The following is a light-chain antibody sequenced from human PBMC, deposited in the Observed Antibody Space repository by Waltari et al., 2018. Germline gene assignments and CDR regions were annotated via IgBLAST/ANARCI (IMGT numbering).Light chain of an antibody. Sequence: DIQMTQSPSTLSASVRDRFSISCRASQSSSNWLAWYQQKPGKAPKRLIYMASTLASGVPSRFSGSGSGTTFTLTISSLQPDDFATYYCQQYNSYSLLSFGGGTKVEIK. J-gene: IGKJ4*01. CDR1: QSSSNW. V-gene: IGKV1-5*03. CDR3: QQYNSYSLLS. CDR2: MAS.